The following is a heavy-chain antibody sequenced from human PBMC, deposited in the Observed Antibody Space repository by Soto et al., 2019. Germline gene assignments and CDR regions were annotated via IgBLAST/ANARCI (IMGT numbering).Heavy chain of an antibody. J-gene: IGHJ5*02. CDR2: IDPSDSYT. Sequence: GASLKISCKGSGYSFTSYWISWVRQMPGKGLEWMGRIDPSDSYTNYSPSFQGHVTISADKSISTAYLQWSSLKASDTAMYYCARHRGPYNWFDPWGQGTLVTVSS. V-gene: IGHV5-10-1*01. CDR3: ARHRGPYNWFDP. CDR1: GYSFTSYW. D-gene: IGHD3-10*01.